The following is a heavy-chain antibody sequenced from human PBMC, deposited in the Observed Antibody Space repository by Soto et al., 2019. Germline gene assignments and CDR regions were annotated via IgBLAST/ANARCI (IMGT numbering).Heavy chain of an antibody. CDR2: INPSGGST. Sequence: QVQLVQSGAEVKKPGASMKVSCKASGYTFTSYYMHWVRQAPGQGLEWMGVINPSGGSTSHAQKSQGRVTMTRDTSTSTVYMELSSLRSEDTAVYYCARSRLMVYDAFDIWGQGTMVTVSS. D-gene: IGHD2-8*01. CDR3: ARSRLMVYDAFDI. V-gene: IGHV1-46*01. CDR1: GYTFTSYY. J-gene: IGHJ3*02.